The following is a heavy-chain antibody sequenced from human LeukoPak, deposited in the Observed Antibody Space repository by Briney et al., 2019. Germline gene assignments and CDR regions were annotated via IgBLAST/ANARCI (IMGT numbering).Heavy chain of an antibody. D-gene: IGHD3-22*01. CDR3: ASGVYDTKFDY. Sequence: GEALKISFKGSGYRFTTYWIGWVRQMPGKGLEWMGIIYPGDSDTRYSPSFQGQVTISADKSISTAYLQWSSLKASDTAMYYCASGVYDTKFDYWGQGTLVTVSS. CDR1: GYRFTTYW. J-gene: IGHJ4*02. V-gene: IGHV5-51*01. CDR2: IYPGDSDT.